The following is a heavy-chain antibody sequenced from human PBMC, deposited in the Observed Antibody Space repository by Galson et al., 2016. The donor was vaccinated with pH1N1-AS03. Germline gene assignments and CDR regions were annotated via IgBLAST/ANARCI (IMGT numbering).Heavy chain of an antibody. Sequence: SLRLSCAASGFTFSSYAMSWVRQAPGKGLEWVSAISGSGGSTYYADSVKGRFTISRDNSKNTLHLQMNSLRAEDKAVCYCAKSKDMAATAGDYWGQGTLVTVSS. D-gene: IGHD5-12*01. J-gene: IGHJ4*02. CDR2: ISGSGGST. CDR1: GFTFSSYA. CDR3: AKSKDMAATAGDY. V-gene: IGHV3-23*01.